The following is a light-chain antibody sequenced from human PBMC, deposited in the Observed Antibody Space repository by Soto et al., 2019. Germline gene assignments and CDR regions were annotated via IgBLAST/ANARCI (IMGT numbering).Light chain of an antibody. J-gene: IGLJ2*01. CDR1: SSDVGGYNY. Sequence: QSALTQPASVSGSPGQSITISCIGTSSDVGGYNYVSWYQQHPGKAPKLMIYEVSNRPSGVSNRFSGSKSGTTASLSISGLQAEDEADYYCGSYTTSSTVVFGGGTKVTVL. V-gene: IGLV2-14*01. CDR2: EVS. CDR3: GSYTTSSTVV.